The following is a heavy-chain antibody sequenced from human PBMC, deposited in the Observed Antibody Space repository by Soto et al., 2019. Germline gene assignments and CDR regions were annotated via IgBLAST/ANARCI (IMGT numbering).Heavy chain of an antibody. CDR2: IYYSGST. Sequence: SETLSLTCTVSGGSISSSSYYWGWIRQPPGKGLEWIGSIYYSGSTYYNPSLESRVTISVDTSKNQFSLKLSSVTAADTAVYYCARLRDSSGCHGCWFDPWGQGTLVTVSS. J-gene: IGHJ5*02. CDR3: ARLRDSSGCHGCWFDP. CDR1: GGSISSSSYY. V-gene: IGHV4-39*01. D-gene: IGHD6-19*01.